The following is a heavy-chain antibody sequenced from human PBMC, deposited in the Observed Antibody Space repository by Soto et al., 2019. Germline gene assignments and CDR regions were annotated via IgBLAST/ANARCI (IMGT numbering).Heavy chain of an antibody. V-gene: IGHV3-53*04. J-gene: IGHJ4*02. CDR1: GFTVSSNY. D-gene: IGHD3-3*01. CDR3: ARVRRVTIFGVVINDDFDY. CDR2: IYSGGST. Sequence: GGSLRLSCAASGFTVSSNYMSWVRQAPGKGLEWVSVIYSGGSTYYADSVKGRFTISRHNSKNTLYLQMNSLRAEDTAVYYCARVRRVTIFGVVINDDFDYWGQGTLVTVSS.